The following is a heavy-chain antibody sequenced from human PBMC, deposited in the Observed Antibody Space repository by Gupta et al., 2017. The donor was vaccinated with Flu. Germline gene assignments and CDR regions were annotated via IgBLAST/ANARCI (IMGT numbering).Heavy chain of an antibody. D-gene: IGHD3-16*02. CDR1: GFTFRDYW. Sequence: EVQLLESGGGLVKPGKSWRLSCVGSGFTFRDYWLNWVRQSPGKGVQWVARIRQDGSERYYGDSVKGRYTISRDNAKNSVFLQMNRMTVEDTAMYYGGRGGFIGRLALVGALTLDPWGQGALVTV. CDR3: GRGGFIGRLALVGALTLDP. J-gene: IGHJ5*02. CDR2: IRQDGSER. V-gene: IGHV3-7*01.